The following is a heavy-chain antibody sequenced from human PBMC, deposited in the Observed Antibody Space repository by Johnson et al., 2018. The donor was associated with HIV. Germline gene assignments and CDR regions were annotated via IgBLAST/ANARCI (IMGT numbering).Heavy chain of an antibody. V-gene: IGHV3-20*04. CDR1: GFTFDDYG. Sequence: EQLVESGGGLVQPGRSLRLSCAASGFTFDDYGMSWVRQAPGKGLEWVSGINWNGGSTGDADSVKGRFTISRDNAKNSLYLQMNSLRAEDTALYYCARVVMITFGGVIALDAFDIWGQGTMVTVSS. CDR3: ARVVMITFGGVIALDAFDI. J-gene: IGHJ3*02. D-gene: IGHD3-16*02. CDR2: INWNGGST.